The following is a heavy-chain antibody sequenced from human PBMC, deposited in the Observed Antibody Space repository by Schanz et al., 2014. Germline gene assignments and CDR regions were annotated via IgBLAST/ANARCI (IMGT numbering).Heavy chain of an antibody. CDR3: ARDHTTESYYSAGPPIDY. CDR1: EFTFSTDA. CDR2: ISASGGDT. D-gene: IGHD1-26*01. J-gene: IGHJ4*02. Sequence: VQLVESGGGVVQPGGSLRLSCAASEFTFSTDAMSWVRQAPGKGLEWLSVISASGGDTYYADSVKGRFTISRDNSKNTLYLQMNSLRAEDTAVYYCARDHTTESYYSAGPPIDYWGQGTLLTVSP. V-gene: IGHV3-23*04.